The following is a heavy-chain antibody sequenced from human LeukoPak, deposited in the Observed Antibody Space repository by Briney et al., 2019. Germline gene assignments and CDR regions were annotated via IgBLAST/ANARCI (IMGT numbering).Heavy chain of an antibody. J-gene: IGHJ5*02. CDR3: ARAPQRIPAALNWFDP. CDR2: ISAYNGNT. Sequence: ASVKVSCKASGYTFTSYGISRVRQAPGQGLERMGWISAYNGNTNYAQKLQGRVTMTTDTSTSTAYMELRSLRSDDTAVYYCARAPQRIPAALNWFDPWGQGTLVTVSS. V-gene: IGHV1-18*01. D-gene: IGHD2-2*01. CDR1: GYTFTSYG.